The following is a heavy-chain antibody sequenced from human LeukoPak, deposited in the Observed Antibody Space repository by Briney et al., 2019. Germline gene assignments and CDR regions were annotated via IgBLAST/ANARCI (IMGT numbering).Heavy chain of an antibody. CDR3: ASRGWGYYYGSGSYYEFDY. Sequence: PSETLSLTCAVYGGSFSGYYWSWIRQPPGKGLEWIGEINHSGSTNYNPSLKSRVTISVDTSKNQFSLKLSSVTAADTAVYYCASRGWGYYYGSGSYYEFDYWGQGTLVTVSS. J-gene: IGHJ4*02. V-gene: IGHV4-34*01. CDR2: INHSGST. D-gene: IGHD3-10*01. CDR1: GGSFSGYY.